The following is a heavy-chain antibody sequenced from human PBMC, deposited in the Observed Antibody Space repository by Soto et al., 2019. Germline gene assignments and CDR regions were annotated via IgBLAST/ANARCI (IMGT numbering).Heavy chain of an antibody. J-gene: IGHJ4*02. Sequence: GGSLRLSCAASGFTFSGYTMHWVRQAPGKGLEYVSAISSNGGSTYYANSVKGRFTISRDNSKNTLYLQMGSLRAEDMAVYYCARDGGATYPLYYFDYWGQGSLVTVSS. CDR2: ISSNGGST. CDR3: ARDGGATYPLYYFDY. D-gene: IGHD2-21*01. V-gene: IGHV3-64*01. CDR1: GFTFSGYT.